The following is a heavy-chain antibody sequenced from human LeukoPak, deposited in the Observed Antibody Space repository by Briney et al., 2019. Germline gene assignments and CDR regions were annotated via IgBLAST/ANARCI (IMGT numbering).Heavy chain of an antibody. Sequence: GGSLRLSCAASGFTFSSYAMSWVRQAPGKGLEWVSAISGSGGSTYYADSVKGRFTISRDNSKNTLYLQMNSLRAEDTAVYYRANEGPVVRGVINAAFDIWGQGTMVTVSS. D-gene: IGHD3-10*01. CDR1: GFTFSSYA. CDR2: ISGSGGST. J-gene: IGHJ3*02. V-gene: IGHV3-23*01. CDR3: ANEGPVVRGVINAAFDI.